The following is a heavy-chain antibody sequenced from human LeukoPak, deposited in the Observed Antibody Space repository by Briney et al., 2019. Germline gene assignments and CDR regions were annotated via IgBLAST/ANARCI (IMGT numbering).Heavy chain of an antibody. Sequence: SETLSLTCAVYGGSFSGYYWSWIRQPPGKGLEWIGEINHSGSTNYNPSLKSRVTISVDTSKNQFSLKLSSVTAADTAVYYCARAKPNYYDRSGYYYVPYNYAEYFQHWGQGTLVTVSS. J-gene: IGHJ1*01. CDR1: GGSFSGYY. CDR3: ARAKPNYYDRSGYYYVPYNYAEYFQH. V-gene: IGHV4-34*01. CDR2: INHSGST. D-gene: IGHD3-22*01.